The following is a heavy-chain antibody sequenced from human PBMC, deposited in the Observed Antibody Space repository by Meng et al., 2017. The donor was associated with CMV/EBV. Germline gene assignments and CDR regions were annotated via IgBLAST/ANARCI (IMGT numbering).Heavy chain of an antibody. CDR3: ARHERELYPDY. V-gene: IGHV5-51*01. Sequence: VQVGQSGAEVKKPGSAVKVSCKASGGTFSSYAISWVRQAPGQGLEWMGIIYPGDSDTRYSPSFQGQVTISADKSISTAYLQWSSLKASDTAMYYCARHERELYPDYWGQGTLVTVSS. CDR2: IYPGDSDT. CDR1: GGTFSSYA. D-gene: IGHD1-26*01. J-gene: IGHJ4*02.